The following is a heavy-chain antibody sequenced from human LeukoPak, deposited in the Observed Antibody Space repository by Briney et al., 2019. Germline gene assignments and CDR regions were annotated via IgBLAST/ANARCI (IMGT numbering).Heavy chain of an antibody. CDR2: IYYSGST. V-gene: IGHV4-39*01. CDR3: ARFGAVAGTFDY. D-gene: IGHD6-19*01. Sequence: SETLSLTCTVSGGSISSSSYYWGWIRQPPGKGLEWIGSIYYSGSTYYNPSLKSRVTISVDTSKNQFSLKLSSVTAADTAVYYCARFGAVAGTFDYWGQGTLVTVSS. J-gene: IGHJ4*02. CDR1: GGSISSSSYY.